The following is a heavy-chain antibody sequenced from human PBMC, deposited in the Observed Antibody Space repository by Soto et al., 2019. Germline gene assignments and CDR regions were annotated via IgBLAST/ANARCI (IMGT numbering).Heavy chain of an antibody. V-gene: IGHV3-23*01. D-gene: IGHD6-19*01. J-gene: IGHJ4*02. CDR3: AKTDKFNSVSGGCANRFDY. Sequence: EVQLLESGGGLVQPGGSLRLSCAASGFTFSNYVMTWLRQAPGKGLEWVSSIRFSVSDTFYADSVKDRFTVSRDNSKNTLFLQMNSLRAEDTAVYYCAKTDKFNSVSGGCANRFDYGGQGTLVTVSS. CDR1: GFTFSNYV. CDR2: IRFSVSDT.